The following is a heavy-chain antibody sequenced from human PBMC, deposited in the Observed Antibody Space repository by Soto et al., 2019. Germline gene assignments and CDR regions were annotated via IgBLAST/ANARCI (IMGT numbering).Heavy chain of an antibody. CDR3: AKAQHASWQWLVRGGVDY. V-gene: IGHV3-23*01. J-gene: IGHJ4*02. D-gene: IGHD6-19*01. CDR2: ISGSGGST. CDR1: GFTFSSYA. Sequence: EVQLLESGGGLVQPGGSLRLSCAASGFTFSSYAMSWVRQAPGKGLEWVSAISGSGGSTYYADSVKGRFTISRDNSKNTLYLQMNGLRAEETAVYYCAKAQHASWQWLVRGGVDYWGQGTLVTVFS.